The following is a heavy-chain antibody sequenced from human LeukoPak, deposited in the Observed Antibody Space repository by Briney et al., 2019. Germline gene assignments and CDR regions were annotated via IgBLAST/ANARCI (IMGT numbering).Heavy chain of an antibody. J-gene: IGHJ4*02. CDR1: GFTFTYS. Sequence: KPGGSLRLSCEASGFTFTYSMNWARQAPGKGLEWVSSIDSSGGYMFYADSVKGRFIISRDNAKDSLYLQMNSLRVEDTAVYYCLRGDRRDYWGQGTLVTVSS. V-gene: IGHV3-21*06. CDR2: IDSSGGYM. CDR3: LRGDRRDY.